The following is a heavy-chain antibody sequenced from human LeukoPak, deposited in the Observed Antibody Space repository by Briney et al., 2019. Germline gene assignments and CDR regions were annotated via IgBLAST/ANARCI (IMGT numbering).Heavy chain of an antibody. CDR1: GFTFSSYG. J-gene: IGHJ4*02. Sequence: PGGSLRLSCAASGFTFSSYGMHWVRQAPGKGLEWVAFIRYDGSNKYYADSVKGRFTISRDNAKNSLYLQMNSLRAEDTAVYYCARVVRDILTGYYTHNDYWGQGTLVTVSS. D-gene: IGHD3-9*01. CDR3: ARVVRDILTGYYTHNDY. V-gene: IGHV3-30*02. CDR2: IRYDGSNK.